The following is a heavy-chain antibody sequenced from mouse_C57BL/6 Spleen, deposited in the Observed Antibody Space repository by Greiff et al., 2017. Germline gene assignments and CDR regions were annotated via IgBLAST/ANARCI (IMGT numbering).Heavy chain of an antibody. D-gene: IGHD2-5*01. Sequence: VKLEESGPGLVQPSPSLSITCTASGFSLTSYGVHWVRQSPGKGLEWLGVIWSGGSTDYNAAFISRLGISKDNSKSQVFFKMNSLQADDTAIYYCARTGHHSNYIDYWGQGTTLTVSS. CDR1: GFSLTSYG. V-gene: IGHV2-2*01. J-gene: IGHJ2*01. CDR3: ARTGHHSNYIDY. CDR2: IWSGGST.